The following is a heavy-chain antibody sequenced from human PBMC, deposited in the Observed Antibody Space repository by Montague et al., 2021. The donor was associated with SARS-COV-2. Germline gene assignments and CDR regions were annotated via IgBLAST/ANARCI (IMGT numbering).Heavy chain of an antibody. Sequence: SETLSLTCTVPGGSISSSSYYWGWIRQPPGKGLEWIGSIYYSGXTXYXXXXKXRVTISVDTSKNQFSLKLSSVTAADTAVYYCARVGRQQLVRLSGMDVWGQGTTVTVSS. D-gene: IGHD6-13*01. CDR2: IYYSGXT. CDR1: GGSISSSSYY. V-gene: IGHV4-39*07. J-gene: IGHJ6*02. CDR3: ARVGRQQLVRLSGMDV.